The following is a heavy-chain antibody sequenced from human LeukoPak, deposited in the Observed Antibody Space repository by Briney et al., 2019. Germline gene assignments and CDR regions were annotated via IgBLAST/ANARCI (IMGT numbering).Heavy chain of an antibody. CDR2: VDPEDGET. D-gene: IGHD2-21*01. CDR3: ATSAIGGNIAVGY. Sequence: ASVKVSCKVSGYTFTDYYMHWVHQAPGKGLKWMGLVDPEDGETIYAEELQGRVTITADTSTDTAYMELSSLRSEDTAVYYCATSAIGGNIAVGYWGQGTLVTVSS. V-gene: IGHV1-69-2*01. CDR1: GYTFTDYY. J-gene: IGHJ4*02.